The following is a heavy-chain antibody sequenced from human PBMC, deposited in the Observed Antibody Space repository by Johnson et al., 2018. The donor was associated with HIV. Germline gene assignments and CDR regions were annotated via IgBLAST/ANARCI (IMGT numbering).Heavy chain of an antibody. V-gene: IGHV3-66*01. CDR3: ARGDDSSAWGAFDI. CDR2: IYSGGST. CDR1: GFTVSSNY. J-gene: IGHJ3*02. D-gene: IGHD3-22*01. Sequence: EVQLVESGGHLVQPGGSLRLSCAASGFTVSSNYMSWVRQAPGKGLEWVSVIYSGGSTYYADSVKGRFTISRDNSKNTLYLQMNSLRAEDTAVYYCARGDDSSAWGAFDIWGQGTMVTVSS.